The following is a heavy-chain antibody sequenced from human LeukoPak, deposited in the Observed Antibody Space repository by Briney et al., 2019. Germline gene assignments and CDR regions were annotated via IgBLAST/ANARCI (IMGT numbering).Heavy chain of an antibody. CDR1: GDTLTELS. CDR2: FVPEDGET. V-gene: IGHV1-24*01. CDR3: ATLPRGHLFDS. D-gene: IGHD3-10*01. Sequence: GASVKVSCTLSGDTLTELSMHWVRQSPGKGLEWMGGFVPEDGETIYAQKFQGRVTMTEDTSTGAAYMELSSLRSDDTAVYFCATLPRGHLFDSWGQGTLVTVSS. J-gene: IGHJ4*02.